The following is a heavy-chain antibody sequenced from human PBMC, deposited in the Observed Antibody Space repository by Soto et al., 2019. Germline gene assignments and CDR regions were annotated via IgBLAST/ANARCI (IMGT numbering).Heavy chain of an antibody. Sequence: GSGKGCCKTSGYSFTSLHFNWVRQATGQGLEWIGWMNTPSGDTGFSQRFQGRVTMTRNTSIKTAYMELRSLRSQDTAVYYCARGSTGPVEHWGKGTKVTVSS. CDR3: ARGSTGPVEH. CDR1: GYSFTSLH. D-gene: IGHD6-19*01. V-gene: IGHV1-8*01. J-gene: IGHJ1*01. CDR2: MNTPSGDT.